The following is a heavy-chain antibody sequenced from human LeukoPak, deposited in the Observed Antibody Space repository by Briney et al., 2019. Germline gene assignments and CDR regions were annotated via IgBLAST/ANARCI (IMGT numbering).Heavy chain of an antibody. V-gene: IGHV1-8*01. D-gene: IGHD2-2*01. Sequence: ASVKVSCKASGYTFTSYDINWVRQATGQGLEWMGWMNPNSGNTGYAQKFQGRVTMTRNTSISTAYMELSSLRSEDTAAYYCARGTGYCSSTSCYPSGHYYGMDVWGQGTTVTVSS. CDR3: ARGTGYCSSTSCYPSGHYYGMDV. CDR1: GYTFTSYD. CDR2: MNPNSGNT. J-gene: IGHJ6*02.